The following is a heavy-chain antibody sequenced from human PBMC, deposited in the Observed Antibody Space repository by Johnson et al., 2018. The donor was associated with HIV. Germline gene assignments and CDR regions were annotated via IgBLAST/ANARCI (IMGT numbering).Heavy chain of an antibody. D-gene: IGHD5-18*01. J-gene: IGHJ3*01. CDR1: GFTFSSYW. CDR2: IKQDGGEK. Sequence: MQLVESGGGLVQPGGSLRLSCAASGFTFSSYWMSWVRQAPGKGLEWVANIKQDGGEKYYVDSVKGRFPISRDNAKKSLHLQMNSLRAEDTAVYYCARESRYSYGFGDDAFDVWGQGTMVTVSS. V-gene: IGHV3-7*05. CDR3: ARESRYSYGFGDDAFDV.